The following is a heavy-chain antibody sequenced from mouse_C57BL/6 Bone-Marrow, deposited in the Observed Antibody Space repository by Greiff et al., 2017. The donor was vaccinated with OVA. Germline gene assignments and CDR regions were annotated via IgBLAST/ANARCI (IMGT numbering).Heavy chain of an antibody. CDR3: ARRRALYDYDGDWYFDV. J-gene: IGHJ1*03. D-gene: IGHD2-4*01. CDR2: ISNLAYSI. CDR1: GFTFSDYG. V-gene: IGHV5-15*01. Sequence: EVQLVESGGGLVQPGGSLKLSCAASGFTFSDYGMAWVRQAPRKGPEWVAFISNLAYSIYYADTVTGRFTISRENAKNTLYLEMSSLRSEDTAMYYCARRRALYDYDGDWYFDVWGTGTTVTVSS.